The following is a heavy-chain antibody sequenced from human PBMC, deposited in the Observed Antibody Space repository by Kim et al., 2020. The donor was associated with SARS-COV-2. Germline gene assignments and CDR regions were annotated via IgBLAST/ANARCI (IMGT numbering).Heavy chain of an antibody. CDR2: IGGSGGST. V-gene: IGHV3-23*01. CDR1: GFTFSSYA. D-gene: IGHD6-19*01. CDR3: AKGGIAVAGRGRLDP. Sequence: GGSLRLSCAASGFTFSSYALSWVHQAPGNGLEWVSAIGGSGGSTYYADSEKGRFTIARDKSNSTLYLQRNSLRAEDTAVYYCAKGGIAVAGRGRLDPWGQGTLVTVSS. J-gene: IGHJ5*02.